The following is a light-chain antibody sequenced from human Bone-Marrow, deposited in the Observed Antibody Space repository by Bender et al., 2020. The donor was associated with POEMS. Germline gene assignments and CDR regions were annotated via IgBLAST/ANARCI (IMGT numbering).Light chain of an antibody. J-gene: IGLJ2*01. CDR1: SSDVGGYKY. CDR3: SSYTTSTTRVI. V-gene: IGLV2-14*03. Sequence: QSDLTQPVSVSGSPGQSITISCTGTSSDVGGYKYVSWYQQHPGKAPKLLIHGVTDRPSGVSHRFSGSKSGNTASLTISGLQPEDEADYYCSSYTTSTTRVIFGGGTKLTVL. CDR2: GVT.